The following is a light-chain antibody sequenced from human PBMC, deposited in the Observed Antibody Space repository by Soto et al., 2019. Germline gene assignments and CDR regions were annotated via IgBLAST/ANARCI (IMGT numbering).Light chain of an antibody. CDR1: QSVSSSY. CDR3: QQYGSSPT. Sequence: EIVLTQSPGTLSLSPGERATLSCRASQSVSSSYLAWYQQKPGQAPRLLIYGASSRATGIPDRFSGSGSGTDFTLTISRLEPEDFAVYYRQQYGSSPTFGQGTKVDIK. CDR2: GAS. J-gene: IGKJ1*01. V-gene: IGKV3-20*01.